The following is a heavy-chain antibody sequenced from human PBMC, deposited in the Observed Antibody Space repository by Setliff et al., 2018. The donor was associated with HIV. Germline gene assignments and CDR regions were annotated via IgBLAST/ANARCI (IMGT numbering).Heavy chain of an antibody. D-gene: IGHD2-8*01. V-gene: IGHV3-23*01. Sequence: GGSLRLSCAASGFTFSGSPLHWVRQAPGKGLEWVSTITSTTYYADPVKGRFTIFRDNSRNMLYLEMNSLRAEDTAIYYCAKEKGMVGTKDDALDSWGQGTMDTVSS. CDR2: ITSTT. J-gene: IGHJ3*02. CDR3: AKEKGMVGTKDDALDS. CDR1: GFTFSGSP.